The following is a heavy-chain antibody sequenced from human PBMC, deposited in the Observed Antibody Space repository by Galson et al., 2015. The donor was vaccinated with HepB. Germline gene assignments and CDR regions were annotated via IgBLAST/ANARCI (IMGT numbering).Heavy chain of an antibody. CDR2: ISSFNNYI. Sequence: SLRLSCAASGFSFSAHTMTWVRQAPGKGLEWVSSISSFNNYIYYADSVKGRFTISRDNAKNSLYLQMNSLRAEDTAVYYCARDVVWDRASDVWGQGTMVAGSS. J-gene: IGHJ3*01. CDR1: GFSFSAHT. CDR3: ARDVVWDRASDV. D-gene: IGHD3-16*01. V-gene: IGHV3-21*06.